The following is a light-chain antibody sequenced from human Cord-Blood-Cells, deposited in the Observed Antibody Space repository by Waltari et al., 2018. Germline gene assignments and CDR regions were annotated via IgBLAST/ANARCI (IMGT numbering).Light chain of an antibody. CDR3: SSYAGSNNLV. CDR2: EVS. J-gene: IGLJ2*01. V-gene: IGLV2-8*01. CDR1: SSDVGGYHY. Sequence: QSALTQPPSASGSPGQSVTISCPGTSSDVGGYHYVSGYQQHPGKAPKLMIYEVSKRPSGVPDRFSGSKSGNTASLTVSGLQVEDEADYYCSSYAGSNNLVFGGGTKLTVL.